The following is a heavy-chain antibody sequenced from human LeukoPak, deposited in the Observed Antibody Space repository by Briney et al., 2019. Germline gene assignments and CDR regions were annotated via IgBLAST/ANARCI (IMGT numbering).Heavy chain of an antibody. CDR2: IYYSGGT. CDR1: GDSISTYY. V-gene: IGHV4-59*01. D-gene: IGHD2-15*01. CDR3: ARKLPGVHFDY. Sequence: SETLSLTCTVSGDSISTYYWNWIRQPPGKGLEWIGYIYYSGGTNYNPSLKSRVTISVDTSKNQFSLWLSSVTAADTAVYYCARKLPGVHFDYWGQGTLVTVSS. J-gene: IGHJ4*02.